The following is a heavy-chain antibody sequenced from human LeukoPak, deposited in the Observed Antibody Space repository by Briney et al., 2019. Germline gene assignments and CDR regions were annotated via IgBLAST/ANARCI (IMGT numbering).Heavy chain of an antibody. Sequence: KPGGSLRLSCATSRXTFSSYAMSWVRQAPGKGLEWVSYISSSSSYTNYADSVKGRFTISRDNAKNSLYLQMNSLRAEDTAVYYCARDARTAMTKGGRDYWGQGTLVTVSS. CDR3: ARDARTAMTKGGRDY. J-gene: IGHJ4*02. CDR1: RXTFSSYA. CDR2: ISSSSSYT. V-gene: IGHV3-11*05. D-gene: IGHD5-18*01.